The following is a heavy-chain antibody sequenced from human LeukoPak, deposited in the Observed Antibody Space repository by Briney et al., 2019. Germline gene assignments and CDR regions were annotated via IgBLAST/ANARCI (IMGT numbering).Heavy chain of an antibody. D-gene: IGHD3-22*01. CDR3: ARIEVHDRNSYVFDI. Sequence: GGSLRLSCAASGFTFSSYSMNWVRQAPGKGLEWVSSISSSSSYIYYADSVKGRFTISRDNAKNSLYLQMNSLRAEDTAVYYCARIEVHDRNSYVFDIWGQGTMVTVSS. J-gene: IGHJ3*02. CDR1: GFTFSSYS. CDR2: ISSSSSYI. V-gene: IGHV3-21*01.